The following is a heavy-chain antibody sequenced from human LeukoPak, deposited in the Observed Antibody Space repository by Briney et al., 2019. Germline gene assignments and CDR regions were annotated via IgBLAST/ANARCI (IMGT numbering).Heavy chain of an antibody. D-gene: IGHD6-13*01. CDR1: GFTFSSYG. V-gene: IGHV3-30*02. Sequence: GGSLRLSCAASGFTFSSYGMHWVRQAPGKGLEWVAFIRYDGSNKYYADSVKGRFTISRDNSKNTLYLQMNSLRAEDTAVYYCARVDRQLDHRNFDYWGQGTLVTVSS. CDR2: IRYDGSNK. J-gene: IGHJ4*02. CDR3: ARVDRQLDHRNFDY.